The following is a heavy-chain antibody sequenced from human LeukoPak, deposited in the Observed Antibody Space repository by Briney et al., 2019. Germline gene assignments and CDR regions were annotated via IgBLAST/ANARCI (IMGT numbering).Heavy chain of an antibody. CDR3: ARQSEPKGDY. V-gene: IGHV1-2*06. J-gene: IGHJ4*02. CDR1: GYTFSDYY. CDR2: INPNSGVT. Sequence: ASVKVSCKASGYTFSDYYIHWVRQAPGQGLEWMGRINPNSGVTNYARNFQGRVTITRDTCISTASMEPSSLRSDDTAVYYCARQSEPKGDYWGQGTLVTVSS.